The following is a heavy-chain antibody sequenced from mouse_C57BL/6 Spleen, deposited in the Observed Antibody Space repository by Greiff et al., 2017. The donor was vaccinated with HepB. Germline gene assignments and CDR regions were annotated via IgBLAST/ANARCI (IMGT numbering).Heavy chain of an antibody. J-gene: IGHJ2*01. CDR2: IYPGGGYT. V-gene: IGHV1-63*01. CDR1: GYTFTNYW. D-gene: IGHD2-2*01. CDR3: ARGVVTTVLFYYFDY. Sequence: VQLQQSGAELVRPGTSVKMSCKASGYTFTNYWIGWAKQRPGHGLEWIGDIYPGGGYTNYNEKFKGKATLTADKSSSTAYMQVSSLTSEDSAMYYCARGVVTTVLFYYFDYWGQGTTLTVSS.